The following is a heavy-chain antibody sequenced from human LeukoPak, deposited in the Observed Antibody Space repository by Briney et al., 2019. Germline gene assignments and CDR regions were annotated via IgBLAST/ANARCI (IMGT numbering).Heavy chain of an antibody. V-gene: IGHV7-4-1*02. CDR1: GYTFTKYA. D-gene: IGHD3-22*01. J-gene: IGHJ4*02. CDR3: ANCYDSSGFFAY. Sequence: GASAKVSCKGSGYTFTKYATSWVRQAPGQGLEYMGWIDTNTGNPTYAQGFTGRFVFSLDTSVSTAYLQISSLKAEDSAIYFCANCYDSSGFFAYWGQGTLVTVSS. CDR2: IDTNTGNP.